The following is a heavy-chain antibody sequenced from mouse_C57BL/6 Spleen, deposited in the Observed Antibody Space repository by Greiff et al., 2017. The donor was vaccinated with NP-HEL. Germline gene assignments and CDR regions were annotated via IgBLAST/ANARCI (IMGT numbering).Heavy chain of an antibody. CDR1: GYSITSGYY. J-gene: IGHJ4*01. CDR3: ARDGTVVGGAMDY. D-gene: IGHD1-1*01. V-gene: IGHV3-6*01. CDR2: ISYDGSN. Sequence: DVQLQESGPGLVKPSQSLSLTCSVTGYSITSGYYWNWIRQFPGNKLEWMGYISYDGSNNYNPSLKNRISITRDTSKNQFFLKLNSVTTEDTATYYCARDGTVVGGAMDYWGQGTSVTVSS.